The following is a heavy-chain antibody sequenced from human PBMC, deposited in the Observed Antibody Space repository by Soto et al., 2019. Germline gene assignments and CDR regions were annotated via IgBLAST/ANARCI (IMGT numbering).Heavy chain of an antibody. CDR1: GASINNNNW. Sequence: PSETLSLTCDVSGASINNNNWWSWVRQPPGRGLEWIGEIFHSGSTNYDPSLKSRVTISIDKSKNQFSLKVTSVTAADTAVYYCARGITYSSTSPLGLWGQGTMVKVS. D-gene: IGHD6-6*01. CDR3: ARGITYSSTSPLGL. CDR2: IFHSGST. V-gene: IGHV4-4*02. J-gene: IGHJ4*02.